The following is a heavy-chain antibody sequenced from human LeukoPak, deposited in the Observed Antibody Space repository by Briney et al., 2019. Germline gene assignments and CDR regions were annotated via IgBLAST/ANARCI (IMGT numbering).Heavy chain of an antibody. CDR2: VNYNSANK. CDR3: TKRRPTGSVTVDEY. CDR1: GFTFSSFT. Sequence: GGSLRLSCTTSGFTFSSFTMSWVRQTPEKGLEWVATVNYNSANKWHADSVKGRFTISRDNSKDTLYLQMHSLRVDDTALYYCTKRRPTGSVTVDEYWGQGALVTVSS. J-gene: IGHJ4*02. D-gene: IGHD2-21*02. V-gene: IGHV3-23*01.